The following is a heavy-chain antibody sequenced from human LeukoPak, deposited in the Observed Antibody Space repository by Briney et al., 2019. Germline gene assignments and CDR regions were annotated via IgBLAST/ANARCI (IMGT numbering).Heavy chain of an antibody. CDR2: IYPGDSDT. CDR3: ARLFGGRPISRTLGGYFQH. V-gene: IGHV5-51*01. CDR1: GYSFTSYW. J-gene: IGHJ1*01. D-gene: IGHD3-10*01. Sequence: GESLKISCKGSGYSFTSYWIGWVRQMPGKGLEWMGIIYPGDSDTRYSPSFQGQVTISADKSISTAYLQWSSLKASDTAMNYCARLFGGRPISRTLGGYFQHWGQGTLVTVSS.